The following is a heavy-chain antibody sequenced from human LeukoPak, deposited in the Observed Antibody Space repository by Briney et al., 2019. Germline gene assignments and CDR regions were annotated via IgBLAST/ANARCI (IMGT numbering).Heavy chain of an antibody. D-gene: IGHD4-17*01. CDR3: ARDSLRDYYYYMDV. Sequence: SETLSLTCTVSGGSISSGSYYWSWIRQPAGKGLEWIGRIYTSGSTNYNPSLKSRVTISVDTSKNQFSLKLSSVTAADTAVYYCARDSLRDYYYYMDVWGKGTTVTVSS. CDR2: IYTSGST. J-gene: IGHJ6*03. V-gene: IGHV4-61*02. CDR1: GGSISSGSYY.